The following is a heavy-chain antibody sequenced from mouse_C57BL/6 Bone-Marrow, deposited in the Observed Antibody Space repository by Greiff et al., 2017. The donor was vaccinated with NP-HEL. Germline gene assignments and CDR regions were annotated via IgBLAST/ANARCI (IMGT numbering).Heavy chain of an antibody. CDR1: GYTFTSYG. D-gene: IGHD1-1*01. V-gene: IGHV1-81*01. Sequence: QVQLQQSGAELARPGASVKLSCKASGYTFTSYGISWVKQRTGQGLEWIGEIYPRSGNTYYNEKFKGKATLTADKSSSTAYMELRSLTSDDSAVYFCARLQLLRYQYYFDYWGQGTTLTVSS. CDR2: IYPRSGNT. J-gene: IGHJ2*01. CDR3: ARLQLLRYQYYFDY.